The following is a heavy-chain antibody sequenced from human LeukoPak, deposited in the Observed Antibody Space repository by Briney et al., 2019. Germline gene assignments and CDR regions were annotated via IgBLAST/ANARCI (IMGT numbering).Heavy chain of an antibody. D-gene: IGHD3-3*01. Sequence: SQTLSLTCTVSGGFISSNDYYWSWIRLHPGKGLEWIGYIYHSGCSYYNPSLKSRVTTPVDTSENQFSLKLSSVTSADTAVYYCARDRSGGLGYSNYYGMDVWGQGTTVSVSS. V-gene: IGHV4-31*03. J-gene: IGHJ6*02. CDR2: IYHSGCS. CDR1: GGFISSNDYY. CDR3: ARDRSGGLGYSNYYGMDV.